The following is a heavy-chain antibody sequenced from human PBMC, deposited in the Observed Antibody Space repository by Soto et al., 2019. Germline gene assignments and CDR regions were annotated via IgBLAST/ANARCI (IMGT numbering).Heavy chain of an antibody. Sequence: QVQLQQWGAGLLKPSETVSLTCAVYGGSFIGYYGTWIRQPPGKGLEGIGEINHSGSTNYNPSLKSRVTISADTSKNQFSLRLSSVTAADTAVYYCATLGHYDFWSGFRKGNWFDPWGQGTLVTVSS. CDR2: INHSGST. CDR3: ATLGHYDFWSGFRKGNWFDP. V-gene: IGHV4-34*01. J-gene: IGHJ5*02. CDR1: GGSFIGYY. D-gene: IGHD3-3*01.